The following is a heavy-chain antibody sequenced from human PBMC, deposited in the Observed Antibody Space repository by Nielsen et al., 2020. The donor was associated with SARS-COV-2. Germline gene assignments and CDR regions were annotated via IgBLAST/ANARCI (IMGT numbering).Heavy chain of an antibody. CDR3: ASSAPPSGFNWFDP. J-gene: IGHJ5*02. Sequence: ASVKVSCKASGYSFTIYSVHWVRQAPGQRLEWMGWINVGNGKTRYSQKFQGRATITRDTSASTAYLELSSLRSDDTAVYYCASSAPPSGFNWFDPWGQGTLVTVSS. V-gene: IGHV1-3*01. D-gene: IGHD3-22*01. CDR1: GYSFTIYS. CDR2: INVGNGKT.